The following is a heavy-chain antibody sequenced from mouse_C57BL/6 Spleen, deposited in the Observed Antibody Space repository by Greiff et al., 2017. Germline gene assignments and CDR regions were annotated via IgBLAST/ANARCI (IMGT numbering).Heavy chain of an antibody. J-gene: IGHJ1*03. CDR3: ARAYYSNYEGYFDV. Sequence: EVKLMESGGDLVKPGGSLKLSCAASGFTFSSYGMSWVRQPPDKRLEWVATISSGGSYTYYPDSVKGRFTISRDNAKNTLYLQMSSLKSEDTAMYYCARAYYSNYEGYFDVWGTGTTVTVSS. CDR2: ISSGGSYT. D-gene: IGHD2-5*01. CDR1: GFTFSSYG. V-gene: IGHV5-6*01.